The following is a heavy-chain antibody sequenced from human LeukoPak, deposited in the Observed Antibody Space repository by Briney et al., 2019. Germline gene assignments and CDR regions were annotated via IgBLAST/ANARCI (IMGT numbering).Heavy chain of an antibody. CDR2: IKKDGSEK. Sequence: GGSLRLSCAASGFTFSSYWMSWVRQAPGKGLEWVANIKKDGSEKFYVESVKGRFTISRDNARNSLFLQMNSLRAEDTAIYFCARDGAARGSGSFGDWGQGTLVTVSS. D-gene: IGHD3-10*01. J-gene: IGHJ4*02. CDR3: ARDGAARGSGSFGD. V-gene: IGHV3-7*03. CDR1: GFTFSSYW.